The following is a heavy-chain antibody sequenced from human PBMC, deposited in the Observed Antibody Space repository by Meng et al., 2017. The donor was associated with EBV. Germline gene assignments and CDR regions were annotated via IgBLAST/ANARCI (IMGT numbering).Heavy chain of an antibody. Sequence: QLQLKDSGYGLVKPSETLSLTCTVSGGSISSSSYYWGWIRQPPGKGLEWIGSIYYSGSTYYNPSLKSRVTISVDTSKNQFSLKLSSVTAADTAVYYCARVVATIFTNWFDPWGQGTLVTVSS. CDR2: IYYSGST. CDR3: ARVVATIFTNWFDP. V-gene: IGHV4-39*07. J-gene: IGHJ5*02. CDR1: GGSISSSSYY. D-gene: IGHD5-12*01.